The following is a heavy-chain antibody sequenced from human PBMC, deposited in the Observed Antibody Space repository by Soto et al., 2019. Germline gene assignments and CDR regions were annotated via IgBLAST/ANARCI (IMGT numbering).Heavy chain of an antibody. CDR3: ARAVNYYAWGSYRYTSPYSFEY. CDR1: GGSISSGGYY. V-gene: IGHV4-31*03. D-gene: IGHD3-16*02. Sequence: SETLSLTCTVSGGSISSGGYYWSWIRQHPGKGLEWIGYIYYSGSTYYNPSLKSRVTISVDTSKNQFSLKLSSVTAADTAVYYCARAVNYYAWGSYRYTSPYSFEYWGQGTLVTVSS. J-gene: IGHJ4*02. CDR2: IYYSGST.